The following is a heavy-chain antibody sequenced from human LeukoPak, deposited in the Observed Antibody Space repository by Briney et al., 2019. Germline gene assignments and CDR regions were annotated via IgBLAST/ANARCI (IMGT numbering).Heavy chain of an antibody. Sequence: GGSLRPSCAASGFTFNSYSMFWVRQVPGKGLEWVAVISYDGTHKYYADSVKGRFTISRDNSKNTLHLQMDGLRVEDAALYYCAKSFYDSGGYYGIIDYWGQGTLVTVSS. V-gene: IGHV3-30*18. CDR3: AKSFYDSGGYYGIIDY. CDR1: GFTFNSYS. J-gene: IGHJ4*02. D-gene: IGHD3-22*01. CDR2: ISYDGTHK.